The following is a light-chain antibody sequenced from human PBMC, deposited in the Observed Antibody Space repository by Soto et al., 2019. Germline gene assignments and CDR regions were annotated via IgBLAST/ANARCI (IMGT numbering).Light chain of an antibody. CDR3: QQSFSAPLT. J-gene: IGKJ4*01. Sequence: DIQMTQSPSSLSASVGDRVTITCRTSQNIKNYLNWYQQKPGKAPNLLIYGASNLQSGVPSRFSGSGSGTDFTLTINSLQPDDFATYYCQQSFSAPLTFGGGTKVDIK. V-gene: IGKV1-39*01. CDR1: QNIKNY. CDR2: GAS.